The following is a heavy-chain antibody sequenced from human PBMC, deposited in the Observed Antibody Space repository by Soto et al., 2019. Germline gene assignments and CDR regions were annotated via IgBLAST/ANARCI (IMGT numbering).Heavy chain of an antibody. Sequence: PGGSLRLSCAASGFTFSSYAMHWVRQAPGKGLEWVAVISYDGSNKYYADSVKGRFTISRDNSKNTLYLQMNRLRAEDTAVYYCARGKNLAARPPGYYYSYGMDVWGQGTTVTVSS. CDR3: ARGKNLAARPPGYYYSYGMDV. D-gene: IGHD6-6*01. V-gene: IGHV3-30-3*01. CDR2: ISYDGSNK. CDR1: GFTFSSYA. J-gene: IGHJ6*02.